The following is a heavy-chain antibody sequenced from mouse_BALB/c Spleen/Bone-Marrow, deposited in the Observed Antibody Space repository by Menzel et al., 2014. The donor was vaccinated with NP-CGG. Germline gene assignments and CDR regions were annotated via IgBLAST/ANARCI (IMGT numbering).Heavy chain of an antibody. D-gene: IGHD3-3*01. CDR1: GYTFTYYT. V-gene: IGHV1-4*01. CDR2: INPSSGSA. Sequence: VQLQESGAEVARPGVSVKMSCKASGYTFTYYTMQWVKQRTGQGLEWIGYINPSSGSANYNQNFKDKATLTADKSSSTAYMQLTSLTSEDSAVYYCARGGTRYYFDYWGQGTTLTVSS. J-gene: IGHJ2*01. CDR3: ARGGTRYYFDY.